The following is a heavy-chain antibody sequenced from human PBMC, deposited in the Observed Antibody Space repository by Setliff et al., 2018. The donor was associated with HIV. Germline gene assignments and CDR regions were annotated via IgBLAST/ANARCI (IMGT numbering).Heavy chain of an antibody. CDR3: ARDSHCSGPSCYSGRQFFDY. J-gene: IGHJ4*02. D-gene: IGHD2-15*01. Sequence: SVKVSCKAPGGTFSGYAFSWVRQAPGQGFEWMGGSIPVFGTVNYAQKFLGRATITADESTNTSYMELTSLRSEDTAVYFCARDSHCSGPSCYSGRQFFDYWGQGTLVTVSS. CDR1: GGTFSGYA. CDR2: SIPVFGTV. V-gene: IGHV1-69*13.